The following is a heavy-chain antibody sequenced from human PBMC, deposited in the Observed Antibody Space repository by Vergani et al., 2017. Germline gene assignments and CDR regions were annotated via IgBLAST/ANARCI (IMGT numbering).Heavy chain of an antibody. CDR1: GGSISGVSYY. D-gene: IGHD3-10*01. V-gene: IGHV4-61*02. CDR2: IYHTGSA. J-gene: IGHJ5*02. Sequence: QVQLQESGPGLVKPSQSLSLTCTVSGGSISGVSYYLSWVRQPAGKGLEWIGRIYHTGSAYYNPSLKSRVTVSVDTSMNQVSLKLNSVTAADTAVYYCVRTVALWFGETKDGGWFDPWGQGTLVTVTS. CDR3: VRTVALWFGETKDGGWFDP.